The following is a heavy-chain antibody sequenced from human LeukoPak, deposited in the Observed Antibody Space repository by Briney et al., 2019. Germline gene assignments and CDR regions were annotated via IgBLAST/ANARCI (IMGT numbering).Heavy chain of an antibody. CDR2: INPNSGGT. J-gene: IGHJ4*02. D-gene: IGHD3-22*01. Sequence: ASVKVSRKASGYSFTGYFMHWVRQAPGQGLEWMGWINPNSGGTNYAQKFQGRVTMTRDTSISTAYMELGRLRSDDTAVYYCARGTYYFDTSDYSDYWGQGTLVTVSS. V-gene: IGHV1-2*02. CDR1: GYSFTGYF. CDR3: ARGTYYFDTSDYSDY.